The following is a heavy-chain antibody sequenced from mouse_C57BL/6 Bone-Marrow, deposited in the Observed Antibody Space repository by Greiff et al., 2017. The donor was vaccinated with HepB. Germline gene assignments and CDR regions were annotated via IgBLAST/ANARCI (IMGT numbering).Heavy chain of an antibody. CDR2: INPGSGGT. D-gene: IGHD2-4*01. CDR1: GYAFTNYL. V-gene: IGHV1-54*01. J-gene: IGHJ1*03. CDR3: ARDDYAYWYFDV. Sequence: VQLQQSGAELIRPGTSVKVSCKASGYAFTNYLIEWVKQRPGQGLEWIGVINPGSGGTNYNEKFKGKATLTADKSSSTAYMQLSSLTAEDSAVYFCARDDYAYWYFDVWGTGTTVTVSS.